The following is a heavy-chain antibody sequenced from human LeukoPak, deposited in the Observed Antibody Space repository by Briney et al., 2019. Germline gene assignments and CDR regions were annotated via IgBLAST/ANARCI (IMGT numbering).Heavy chain of an antibody. CDR2: ISAYKGNT. V-gene: IGHV1-18*01. CDR1: GYTFASYG. D-gene: IGHD3-22*01. Sequence: ASVTVSCQASGYTFASYGISWVRQAPGQGRDWMGWISAYKGNTNYAKKLQGRVTMTTDTSTSTAYMELKSLRSDDTAVYYCARDPAMSAYYYDSSGSQDWFDPWGQGTLVTVSS. J-gene: IGHJ5*02. CDR3: ARDPAMSAYYYDSSGSQDWFDP.